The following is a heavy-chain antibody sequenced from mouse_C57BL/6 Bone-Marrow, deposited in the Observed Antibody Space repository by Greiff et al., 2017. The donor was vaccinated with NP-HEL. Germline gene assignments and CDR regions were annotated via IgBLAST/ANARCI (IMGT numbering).Heavy chain of an antibody. V-gene: IGHV1-19*01. D-gene: IGHD1-1*01. Sequence: EVQLQQSGPVLVKPGASVKMSCKASGYTFTDYYMNWVKQSHGKSLEWIGVINPYNGGTSYNQKFKGKATLTVDKSSSTAYMELNSLTSEDSAVYYCARGGDSSHVGFDYWGQGTTLTVSS. CDR3: ARGGDSSHVGFDY. J-gene: IGHJ2*01. CDR2: INPYNGGT. CDR1: GYTFTDYY.